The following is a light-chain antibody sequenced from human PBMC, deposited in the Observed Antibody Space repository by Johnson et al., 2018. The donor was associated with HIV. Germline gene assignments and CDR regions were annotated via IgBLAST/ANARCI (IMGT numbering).Light chain of an antibody. J-gene: IGLJ1*01. Sequence: QAVLTQPPSVSAAPGQKVTISCSGTSSNIGNNYVSWYQHLPGTAPKVLIYDNDKRPSGIPARFSGSKSGTSATLGISGLQTGDEADYYCGTWDSSLSANVFGTGTRGTVL. V-gene: IGLV1-51*01. CDR2: DND. CDR3: GTWDSSLSANV. CDR1: SSNIGNNY.